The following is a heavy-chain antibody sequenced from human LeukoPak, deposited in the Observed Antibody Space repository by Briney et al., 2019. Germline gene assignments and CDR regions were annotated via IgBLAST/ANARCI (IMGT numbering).Heavy chain of an antibody. CDR3: TTKLLPLFGESPPY. CDR2: ISSGSNTI. V-gene: IGHV3-48*01. CDR1: GFIFSTYS. J-gene: IGHJ4*02. D-gene: IGHD3-10*01. Sequence: PGGSLRLSCAASGFIFSTYSMNWVRQAPGKGLEWVSYISSGSNTIYYADSVKGRFTISRDNAKNSLYLQMNSPRAEDTAVYYCTTKLLPLFGESPPYWGQGTLVTVSS.